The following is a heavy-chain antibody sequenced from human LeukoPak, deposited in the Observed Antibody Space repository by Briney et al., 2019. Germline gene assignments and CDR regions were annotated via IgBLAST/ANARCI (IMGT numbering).Heavy chain of an antibody. CDR1: GGSISSGGYS. Sequence: SETLSLTCAVSGGSISSGGYSWSWIRQPAGKGLEWIGRIYTSGSTNYNPSLKSRVTMSVDTSKNQFSLKLSSVTAADTAVYYCARELNYYGSGSYRYYYYYGMDVWGQGTTVTVSS. CDR3: ARELNYYGSGSYRYYYYYGMDV. J-gene: IGHJ6*02. CDR2: IYTSGST. V-gene: IGHV4-61*02. D-gene: IGHD3-10*01.